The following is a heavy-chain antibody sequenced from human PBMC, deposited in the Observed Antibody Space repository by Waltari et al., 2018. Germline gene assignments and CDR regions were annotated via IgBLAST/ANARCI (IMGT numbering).Heavy chain of an antibody. V-gene: IGHV4-38-2*01. Sequence: QLQLQESGPGLVKPSETLSLTFAVSGYSFISVYYCGWIRHPPGKWLEWIGSIYHSGRTYDNRSLKSRGTKSVDTSKNQVSRKRSEVTAADKAVNDGARVSPVSSGDYWGQGTMVTVSS. J-gene: IGHJ4*02. CDR1: GYSFISVYY. D-gene: IGHD6-19*01. CDR3: ARVSPVSSGDY. CDR2: IYHSGRT.